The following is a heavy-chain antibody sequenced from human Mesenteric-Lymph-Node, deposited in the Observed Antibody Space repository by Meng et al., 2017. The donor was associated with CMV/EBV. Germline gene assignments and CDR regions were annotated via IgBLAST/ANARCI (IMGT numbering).Heavy chain of an antibody. D-gene: IGHD2-15*01. CDR2: IRYDGSNK. V-gene: IGHV3-30*02. J-gene: IGHJ4*02. CDR1: GFTFSDYY. Sequence: GESLKISCAASGFTFSDYYMSWVRQAPGKGLEWVAFIRYDGSNKYYADSVKGRFTISRDNSKNTLYLQVNSLRPEDTAVYFCAKGHTYCSGASCHLDNWGQGTLVTVSS. CDR3: AKGHTYCSGASCHLDN.